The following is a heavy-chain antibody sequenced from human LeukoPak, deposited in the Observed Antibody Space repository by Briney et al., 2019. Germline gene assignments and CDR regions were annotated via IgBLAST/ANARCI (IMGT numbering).Heavy chain of an antibody. CDR3: ARGIWSSHKAGYYLDH. J-gene: IGHJ4*02. D-gene: IGHD3-3*01. V-gene: IGHV1-3*01. Sequence: ASVKVSCKASGYTFTNYAIHWVRQAPGQRPEWMGWINAGNGNTKYSQRFQGRVTITRDKSANTAYMELSSLRSEDTAVYYCARGIWSSHKAGYYLDHWGQGTLVTVSS. CDR2: INAGNGNT. CDR1: GYTFTNYA.